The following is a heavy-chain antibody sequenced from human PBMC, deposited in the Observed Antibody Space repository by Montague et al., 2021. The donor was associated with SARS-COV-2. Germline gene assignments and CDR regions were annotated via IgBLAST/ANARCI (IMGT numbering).Heavy chain of an antibody. CDR3: SRNYWFYFDY. Sequence: SLRLSCAASGFTIGDTYMTWVRQAPGKGLEWVAKINRDGGRRDYVDSMKGRSTISRDNAKNSLYLQLDSLRAEDTAVYYCSRNYWFYFDYWGQGTLVTVSS. D-gene: IGHD2-8*02. V-gene: IGHV3-7*01. CDR2: INRDGGRR. J-gene: IGHJ4*02. CDR1: GFTIGDTY.